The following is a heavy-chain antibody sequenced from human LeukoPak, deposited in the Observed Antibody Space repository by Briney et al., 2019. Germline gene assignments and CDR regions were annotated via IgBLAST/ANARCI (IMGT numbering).Heavy chain of an antibody. CDR2: ISSSSSYI. J-gene: IGHJ6*03. Sequence: GGSLRLSCAASGFTFSSYSMNWIRQAPGKGLEWVSSISSSSSYIYYADSVKGRFTISRDNAKNSLYLQMNSLRAEDTAVYYCARDQESGYPPTYCYYYMDVWGKGTTVTVSS. V-gene: IGHV3-21*01. CDR3: ARDQESGYPPTYCYYYMDV. D-gene: IGHD3-22*01. CDR1: GFTFSSYS.